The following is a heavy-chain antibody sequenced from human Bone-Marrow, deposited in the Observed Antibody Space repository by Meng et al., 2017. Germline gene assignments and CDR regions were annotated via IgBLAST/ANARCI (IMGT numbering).Heavy chain of an antibody. V-gene: IGHV4-39*07. J-gene: IGHJ6*02. Sequence: SETLSLTCTVSGGSSSSSSYYWGWIRQPPGKGLEWIGSIYYSGSTYYNPSLKSRVTISVDTSKNQFSLKLSSVTAADTAVYYCARDGLSSWYYDLDYYYYGMDVWGQGTTVTVSS. CDR1: GGSSSSSSYY. CDR3: ARDGLSSWYYDLDYYYYGMDV. CDR2: IYYSGST. D-gene: IGHD6-13*01.